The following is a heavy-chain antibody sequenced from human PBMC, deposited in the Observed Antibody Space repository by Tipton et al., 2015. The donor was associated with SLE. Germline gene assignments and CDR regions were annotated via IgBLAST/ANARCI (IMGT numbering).Heavy chain of an antibody. CDR1: GYSFTSYW. D-gene: IGHD3-10*01. Sequence: QLVQSGAEVKKPGESLKISCKGSGYSFTSYWIGWVRQMPGKGLEWMGWISAYNGNTNYAQKLQGRVTMTTDTSTSTAYMELRSLRSDDTAVYYCARDRGFGEPCDYWGQGTLVTVSS. V-gene: IGHV1-18*04. J-gene: IGHJ4*02. CDR2: ISAYNGNT. CDR3: ARDRGFGEPCDY.